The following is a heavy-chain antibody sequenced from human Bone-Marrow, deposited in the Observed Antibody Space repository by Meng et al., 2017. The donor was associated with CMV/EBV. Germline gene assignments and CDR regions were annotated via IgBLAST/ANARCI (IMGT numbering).Heavy chain of an antibody. CDR1: GYTFTDYY. V-gene: IGHV1-2*02. CDR2: INPNSGGT. J-gene: IGHJ5*02. CDR3: ARVPINWFDP. Sequence: KVSCKASGYTFTDYYMHWVRQAPGQGLEWMGWINPNSGGTNYAQKFQGRVTMTRDTSISTAYMELTSLTSDDTAVYYCARVPINWFDPRGQGTLVTVSS.